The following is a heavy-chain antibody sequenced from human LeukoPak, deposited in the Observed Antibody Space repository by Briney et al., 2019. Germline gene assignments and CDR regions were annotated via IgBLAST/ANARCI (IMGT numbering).Heavy chain of an antibody. D-gene: IGHD1-26*01. CDR2: ISSSSYI. CDR3: ARDRIVGATTGDY. CDR1: GFTFSSYS. Sequence: GGSLRLSCAASGFTFSSYSMNWVRQAPGKGLEWVSSISSSSYIYYADSAKGRFTISRDNAKNSLYLQMNSLRAEDTAVYYCARDRIVGATTGDYWGQGTLVTVSS. J-gene: IGHJ4*02. V-gene: IGHV3-21*01.